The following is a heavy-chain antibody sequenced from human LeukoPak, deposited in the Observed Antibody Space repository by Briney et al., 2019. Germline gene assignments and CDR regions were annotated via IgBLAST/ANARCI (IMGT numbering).Heavy chain of an antibody. CDR2: FDPEDGET. J-gene: IGHJ6*02. CDR3: ATGPRYSNYPGLIYYYGMDV. CDR1: GYTLTELS. V-gene: IGHV1-24*01. Sequence: ASVKVSCKVSGYTLTELSMHWVRQAPGKGLKWLEGFDPEDGETIYAQKFQGRVTMTEDTSTDTAYMELSSLRSEDTAVYYCATGPRYSNYPGLIYYYGMDVWGQGTTVTVSS. D-gene: IGHD4-11*01.